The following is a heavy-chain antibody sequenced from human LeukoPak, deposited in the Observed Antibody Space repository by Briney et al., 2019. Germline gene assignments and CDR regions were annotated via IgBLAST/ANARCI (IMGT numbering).Heavy chain of an antibody. J-gene: IGHJ4*02. V-gene: IGHV3-7*01. D-gene: IGHD2-15*01. CDR2: IKQDGSEK. CDR1: GFTFSSYW. CDR3: ARLYCSGGSCYPGQFDY. Sequence: GGSLRLSCAASGFTFSSYWISWVRQAPGKGLEWVANIKQDGSEKYYVDSVKGRFTISRDNAKNSLYLQMNSLRAEDTAVYYCARLYCSGGSCYPGQFDYWGQGTLVTVSS.